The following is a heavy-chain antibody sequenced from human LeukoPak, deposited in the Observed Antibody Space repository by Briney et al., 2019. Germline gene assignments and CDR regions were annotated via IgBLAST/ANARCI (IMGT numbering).Heavy chain of an antibody. CDR1: GFTFSSYW. D-gene: IGHD3-3*01. Sequence: GGSLRLSCAASGFTFSSYWMSWVRQAPGKGLEWVANIKQDGSEKYYVDSVKGRFTISRDNAKNSLYLQMNSLRAEDTAVYYCAKDQDFWSGYLPLVNYGMDVWGQGTTVTVSS. V-gene: IGHV3-7*03. J-gene: IGHJ6*02. CDR2: IKQDGSEK. CDR3: AKDQDFWSGYLPLVNYGMDV.